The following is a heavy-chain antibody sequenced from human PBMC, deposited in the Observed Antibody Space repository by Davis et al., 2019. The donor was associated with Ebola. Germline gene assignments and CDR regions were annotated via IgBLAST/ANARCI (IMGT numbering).Heavy chain of an antibody. V-gene: IGHV4-59*04. CDR2: IYYSGST. J-gene: IGHJ4*02. CDR1: GGSVSNYY. D-gene: IGHD3-10*01. CDR3: ARQGYYDSGSYYYFGY. Sequence: SETLSLTCTVSGGSVSNYYWSWIRQPPGKGLEWIGYIYYSGSTYYNPSLKSRVTISVDTSKNQLSLKLNSVTAADTAVYYCARQGYYDSGSYYYFGYWGQGTLVTVSS.